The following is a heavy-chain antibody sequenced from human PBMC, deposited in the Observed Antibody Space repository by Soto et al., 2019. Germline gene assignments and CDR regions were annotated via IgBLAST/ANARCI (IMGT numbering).Heavy chain of an antibody. Sequence: GGSLRLSCEASGFTFGTSWMPVVRQTPGKGLVWVSRTNSDGSSVSYTDSVKGRFTISRDNAKNTLYLEMNSLPAEATAVSYRARAHSLFFVMDFWGHGTQVTVSS. CDR1: GFTFGTSW. D-gene: IGHD3-16*02. CDR2: TNSDGSSV. J-gene: IGHJ4*01. CDR3: ARAHSLFFVMDF. V-gene: IGHV3-74*01.